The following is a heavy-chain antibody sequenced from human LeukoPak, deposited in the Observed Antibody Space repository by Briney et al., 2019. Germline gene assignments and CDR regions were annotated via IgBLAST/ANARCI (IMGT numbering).Heavy chain of an antibody. J-gene: IGHJ4*02. V-gene: IGHV4-39*07. D-gene: IGHD6-13*01. CDR3: AGSSWGVDY. CDR1: GGSISSSRYY. Sequence: SETLSLTCTVSGGSISSSRYYWGWIRQPPGKGLEWIGSIYYSGSTYYNPSLKSRVTISVDTSKNQFSLKLSSVTAADTAVYYCAGSSWGVDYWGQGTLVTVSS. CDR2: IYYSGST.